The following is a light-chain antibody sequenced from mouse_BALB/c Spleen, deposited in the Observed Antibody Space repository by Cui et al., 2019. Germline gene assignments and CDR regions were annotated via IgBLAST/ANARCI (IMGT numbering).Light chain of an antibody. J-gene: IGKJ4*01. CDR3: QQWSSNPFT. V-gene: IGKV4-68*01. CDR1: SSLSY. Sequence: QIVLALSPAHVSASPGEKVPMTSSASSSLSYMSWYQPKPRSSPKPWIYLTSNLASGVPARFSGSGSGTSYALTISSMEAEDAATYYCQQWSSNPFTFGSGTKLEIK. CDR2: LTS.